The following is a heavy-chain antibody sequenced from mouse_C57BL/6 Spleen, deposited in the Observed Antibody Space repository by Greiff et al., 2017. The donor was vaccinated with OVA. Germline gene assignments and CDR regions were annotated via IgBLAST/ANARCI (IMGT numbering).Heavy chain of an antibody. CDR3: ASPNYDYDGFAY. J-gene: IGHJ3*01. CDR1: GYSITSGYY. CDR2: ISYDGSN. D-gene: IGHD2-4*01. Sequence: EVKLQESGPGLVKPSQSLSLTCSVTGYSITSGYYWNWIRQFPGNKLEWMGYISYDGSNNYNPSLKNRISITRDTSKNQFFLKLNSVTTEDTATYYCASPNYDYDGFAYWGQGTLVTVSA. V-gene: IGHV3-6*01.